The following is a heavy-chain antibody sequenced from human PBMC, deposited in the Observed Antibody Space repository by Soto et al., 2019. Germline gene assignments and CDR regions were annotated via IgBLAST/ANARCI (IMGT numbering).Heavy chain of an antibody. J-gene: IGHJ6*02. CDR1: GYTFTSYG. Sequence: QVQLVQSGAEVKKPGASVKVSCKASGYTFTSYGISWVRQAPGQGLEWMGWISAYNGNTNYAQKLQGRVTMTTDTSTSTAYMELRSLRSDDTAVYYCAGSSIAARTYYYYYGMDVWGQGTTVTVSS. CDR3: AGSSIAARTYYYYYGMDV. CDR2: ISAYNGNT. V-gene: IGHV1-18*01. D-gene: IGHD6-6*01.